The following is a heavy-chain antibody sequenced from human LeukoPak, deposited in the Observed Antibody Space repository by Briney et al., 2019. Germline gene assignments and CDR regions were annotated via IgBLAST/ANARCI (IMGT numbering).Heavy chain of an antibody. CDR1: GFTFSSYW. CDR2: IKQDGSEK. CDR3: ARGRMLYYYDSSGYPFDY. D-gene: IGHD3-22*01. J-gene: IGHJ4*02. Sequence: GGSLRLSCAASGFTFSSYWMSWVRQAPGKGLEWVANIKQDGSEKYYVDSVKGRFTISRDNAKNSLYLQMNSLRAEDTAVYYCARGRMLYYYDSSGYPFDYWGQGSLVTVSS. V-gene: IGHV3-7*04.